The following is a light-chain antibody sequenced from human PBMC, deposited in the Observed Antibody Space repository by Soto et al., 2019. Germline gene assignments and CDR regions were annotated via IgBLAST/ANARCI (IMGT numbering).Light chain of an antibody. CDR3: SSYTGSSTPVV. V-gene: IGLV2-14*03. CDR2: DVS. J-gene: IGLJ2*01. CDR1: SSDVGGYNY. Sequence: QSALTQPASVSGSPGQSITISCTGTSSDVGGYNYVSWYQHHPGKAPKLIIYDVSNRPSGVSNRFSGSKSGNTASLTISGLQAEDEAVYYCSSYTGSSTPVVFGGGTKVTVL.